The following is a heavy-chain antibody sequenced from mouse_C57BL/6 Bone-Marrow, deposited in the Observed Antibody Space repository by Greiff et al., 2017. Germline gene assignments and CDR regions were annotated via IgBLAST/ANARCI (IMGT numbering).Heavy chain of an antibody. CDR2: ISYDGSN. Sequence: EVKLVESGPGLVKPSQSLSLTCSVTGYSITSGYYWNWIRQFPGNKLEWMGYISYDGSNNYNPSLKNRISITRDTSKNQFFLKLNSVTTEDTATDYCARDDYGSPAWFAYWGQGTLVTVSA. CDR3: ARDDYGSPAWFAY. V-gene: IGHV3-6*01. D-gene: IGHD1-1*01. CDR1: GYSITSGYY. J-gene: IGHJ3*01.